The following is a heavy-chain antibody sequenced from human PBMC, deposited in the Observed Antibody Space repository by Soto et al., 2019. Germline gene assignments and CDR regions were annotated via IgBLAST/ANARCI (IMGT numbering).Heavy chain of an antibody. D-gene: IGHD2-21*02. Sequence: SETLSLTCTFSGGSISGYYWSWIRQPPGKGLEWIGYMYNTGSTVYNPSFKSRVTISVDTSKNQFSLKLNSVTAADTAVYYCECDLWCYCGTDCYPLDVWGQGTTVTVSS. CDR3: ECDLWCYCGTDCYPLDV. V-gene: IGHV4-59*01. J-gene: IGHJ6*02. CDR1: GGSISGYY. CDR2: MYNTGST.